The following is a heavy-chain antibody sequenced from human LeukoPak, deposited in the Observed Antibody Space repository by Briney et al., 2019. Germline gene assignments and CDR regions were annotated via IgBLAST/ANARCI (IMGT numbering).Heavy chain of an antibody. CDR2: IWYDGSNK. D-gene: IGHD5-24*01. Sequence: GRSLRLSCAASGFTFSSYGMHWVRQAPGKGLEWMAVIWYDGSNKYYADSVKGRFTISRDNSKNTLYLQMNSLRAEDTAVYYCAKDHRRDGYNFDRYWGQGTLVTVSS. J-gene: IGHJ4*02. CDR1: GFTFSSYG. V-gene: IGHV3-33*06. CDR3: AKDHRRDGYNFDRY.